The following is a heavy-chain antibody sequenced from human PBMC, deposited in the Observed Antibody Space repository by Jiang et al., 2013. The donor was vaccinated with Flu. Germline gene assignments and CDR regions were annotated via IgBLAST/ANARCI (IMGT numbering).Heavy chain of an antibody. Sequence: VQLLESGGGFIQPAGSLRLSCAASGFTFSSHAMTWVRQAPGKGLEWVSGISAGGSTIYYADSVKGRFTISRDNSKNTLFLQMNSLRAEDTAVYFCAKFTSSAVGSNWFDPWG. V-gene: IGHV3-23*01. J-gene: IGHJ5*02. CDR2: ISAGGSTI. CDR1: GFTFSSHA. D-gene: IGHD2-2*01. CDR3: AKFTSSAVGSNWFDP.